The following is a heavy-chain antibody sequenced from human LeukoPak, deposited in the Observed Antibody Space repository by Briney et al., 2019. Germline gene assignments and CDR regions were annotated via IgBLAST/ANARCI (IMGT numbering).Heavy chain of an antibody. CDR1: GFTVSRNY. CDR2: IYRGDST. Sequence: GGSLRLSCAASGFTVSRNYMSWVRQAPGKGLEWVSVIYRGDSTYYTDSVKGRFSISRDNPKNTLYLQMNSLRAEDTAVYYCASPAVVTDTSWDYWGQGTLVTVSS. J-gene: IGHJ4*02. D-gene: IGHD4-23*01. CDR3: ASPAVVTDTSWDY. V-gene: IGHV3-53*01.